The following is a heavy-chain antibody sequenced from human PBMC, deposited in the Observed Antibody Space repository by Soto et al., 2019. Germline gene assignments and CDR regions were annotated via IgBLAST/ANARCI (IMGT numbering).Heavy chain of an antibody. CDR1: GFTFSSYA. CDR3: AKLTTTGDLSPYCFDY. CDR2: ISGSGGST. Sequence: GGSLRLSCAASGFTFSSYAMSWVRQAPGKGLEWVSAISGSGGSTYYADSVKGRFTISRDNSKNTLYLQMNSLRAEDTAVYYCAKLTTTGDLSPYCFDYWGQGTLVTVSS. J-gene: IGHJ4*02. D-gene: IGHD7-27*01. V-gene: IGHV3-23*01.